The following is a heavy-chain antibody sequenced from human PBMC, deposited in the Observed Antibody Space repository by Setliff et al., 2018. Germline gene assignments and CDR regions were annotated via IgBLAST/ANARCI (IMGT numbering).Heavy chain of an antibody. D-gene: IGHD6-6*01. Sequence: SVKVSCKASGDTFSTYALSWVRQAPGQGLEWMGGIIPLLETAKYAQKFQGRVTITADKSTNTGYMELSSLKTEDTAVYYCSTAEGDSSSFYHNMDVWGQGSTVTVSS. CDR1: GDTFSTYA. CDR3: STAEGDSSSFYHNMDV. CDR2: IIPLLETA. V-gene: IGHV1-69*06. J-gene: IGHJ6*02.